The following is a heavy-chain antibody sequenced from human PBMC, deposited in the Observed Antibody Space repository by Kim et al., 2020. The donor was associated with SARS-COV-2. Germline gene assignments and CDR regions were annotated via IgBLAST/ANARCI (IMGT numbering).Heavy chain of an antibody. D-gene: IGHD3-22*01. CDR1: GFNFSSYS. Sequence: GGSLRLSCAASGFNFSSYSMNWVRQAPGKGLEWVSSISSSSSYIYYADSVKGRFTISRDNAKNSLYLQMNSLRAEDTAVYYCARDLLGPPANYEWGAFDIWGQGTMVTVSS. CDR3: ARDLLGPPANYEWGAFDI. V-gene: IGHV3-21*01. CDR2: ISSSSSYI. J-gene: IGHJ3*02.